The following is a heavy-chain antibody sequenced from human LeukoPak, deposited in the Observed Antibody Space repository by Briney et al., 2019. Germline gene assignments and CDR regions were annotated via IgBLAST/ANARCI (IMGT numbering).Heavy chain of an antibody. Sequence: WIGRIDTSGNTYYNPSLKSRVTISRDTSKNHFSLELSSVTGADTAVYYCARVGGSWDSFDYWGQGNLVTVSS. V-gene: IGHV4-61*02. J-gene: IGHJ4*02. CDR3: ARVGGSWDSFDY. D-gene: IGHD6-13*01. CDR2: IDTSGNT.